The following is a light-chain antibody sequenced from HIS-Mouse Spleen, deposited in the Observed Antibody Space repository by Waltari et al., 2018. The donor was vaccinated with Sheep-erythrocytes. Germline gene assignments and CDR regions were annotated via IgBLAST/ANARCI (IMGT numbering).Light chain of an antibody. CDR1: QSVLYSSNNKNY. CDR3: HQDYSTPLT. Sequence: DIVMTQSPDSLAVSLGERATINCKSSQSVLYSSNNKNYLAWYQQKPGQPPKLLIYWASTRESGIPDRFSGSGSGTDFTLTISILQAEDVAVYYCHQDYSTPLTFGGGTKVEIK. CDR2: WAS. V-gene: IGKV4-1*01. J-gene: IGKJ4*01.